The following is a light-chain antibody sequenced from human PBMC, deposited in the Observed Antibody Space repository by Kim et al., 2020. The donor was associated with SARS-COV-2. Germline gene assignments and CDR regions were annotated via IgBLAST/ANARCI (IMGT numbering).Light chain of an antibody. V-gene: IGKV1-33*01. CDR1: QAIDNY. CDR2: VAS. J-gene: IGKJ4*02. CDR3: QQYDKLPLT. Sequence: SVGDKVTITCQASQAIDNYLNWFHQRPGKAPKRLIFVASNSEKGVPSRFSGSGYGKFFTLTISGLQPEDIGTYYCQQYDKLPLTFGGGTKVDIK.